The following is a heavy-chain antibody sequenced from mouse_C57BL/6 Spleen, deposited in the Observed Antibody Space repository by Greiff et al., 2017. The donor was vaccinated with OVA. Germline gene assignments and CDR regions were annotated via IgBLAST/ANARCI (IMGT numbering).Heavy chain of an antibody. CDR2: IRNKANGYTT. CDR1: GFTFTDYY. CDR3: ARYSYGDV. V-gene: IGHV7-3*01. J-gene: IGHJ1*03. D-gene: IGHD1-1*02. Sequence: EVQRVESGGGLVQPGGSLSLSCAASGFTFTDYYMSWVRQPPGKALEWLGFIRNKANGYTTEYSASVKGRFTISRDNSQSILYLQMNALRAEDSATYYCARYSYGDVWGTGTTVTVSS.